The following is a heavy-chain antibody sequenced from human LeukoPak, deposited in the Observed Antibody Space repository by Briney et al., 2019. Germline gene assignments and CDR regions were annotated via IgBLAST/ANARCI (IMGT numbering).Heavy chain of an antibody. CDR1: GGSIRSSYYY. CDR3: ATVSGGEYYYYGMDV. CDR2: IYDSGST. Sequence: SETLSLTCTVSGGSIRSSYYYWGWIRQPPGKGLEWIGSIYDSGSTYYNPSLKSRVTISVDTSKNQFSLKLNSVTAADTAVYYCATVSGGEYYYYGMDVWGQGTTVTVSS. V-gene: IGHV4-39*01. D-gene: IGHD2-15*01. J-gene: IGHJ6*02.